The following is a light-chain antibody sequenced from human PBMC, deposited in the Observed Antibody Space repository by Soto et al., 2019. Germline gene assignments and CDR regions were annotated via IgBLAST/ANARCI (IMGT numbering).Light chain of an antibody. Sequence: DIQMTQSPSTLSASVGERVTITCRASQSISVWVAWYQQKPGRAPKLLIYDASNLESGVPSRFSGSGSGTEFTLAISSLQADDFATYYCQQDNSYSWTFGQGNKVEIK. J-gene: IGKJ1*01. CDR1: QSISVW. V-gene: IGKV1-5*01. CDR3: QQDNSYSWT. CDR2: DAS.